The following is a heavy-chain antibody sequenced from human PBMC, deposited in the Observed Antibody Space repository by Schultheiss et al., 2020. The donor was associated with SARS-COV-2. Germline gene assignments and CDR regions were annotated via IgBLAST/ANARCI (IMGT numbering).Heavy chain of an antibody. CDR3: AKDEGYGDYLQYFDY. CDR1: GFTFSRYA. V-gene: IGHV3-23*01. D-gene: IGHD4-17*01. CDR2: ISGSGAGT. J-gene: IGHJ4*02. Sequence: GGSLRLSCAVSGFTFSRYAMTWVRQAPGKGLEWVSDISGSGAGTHYADSVKGRFTMSRDNSKNTQYLQMNSLRAEDTAIYYCAKDEGYGDYLQYFDYWGQGTLVTVSS.